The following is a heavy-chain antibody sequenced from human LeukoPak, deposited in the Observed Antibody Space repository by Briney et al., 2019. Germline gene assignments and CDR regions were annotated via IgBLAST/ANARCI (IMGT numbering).Heavy chain of an antibody. CDR2: IYYSRST. D-gene: IGHD5-24*01. CDR1: GGSISSGDYY. Sequence: SQTLSLTCTVSGGSISSGDYYWNWIRQPPGKGLEWIGYIYYSRSTSYSPSLKSRLTISADTSKNQFSLKLSSVTAADTAVYYCARDGYNSGYFDYWGQGTLVTVSS. CDR3: ARDGYNSGYFDY. J-gene: IGHJ4*02. V-gene: IGHV4-30-4*01.